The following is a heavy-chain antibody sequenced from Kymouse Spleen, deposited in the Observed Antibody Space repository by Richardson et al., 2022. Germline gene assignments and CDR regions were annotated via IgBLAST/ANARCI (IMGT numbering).Heavy chain of an antibody. D-gene: IGHD4-17*01. V-gene: IGHV3-33*01. CDR2: IWYDGSNK. Sequence: QVQLVESGGGVVQPGRSLRLSCAASGFTFSSYGMHWVRQAPGKGLEWVAVIWYDGSNKYYADSVKGRFTISRDNSKNTLYLQMNSLRAEDTAVYYCARDHYGDYPYFDYWGQGTLVTVSS. CDR1: GFTFSSYG. CDR3: ARDHYGDYPYFDY. J-gene: IGHJ4*02.